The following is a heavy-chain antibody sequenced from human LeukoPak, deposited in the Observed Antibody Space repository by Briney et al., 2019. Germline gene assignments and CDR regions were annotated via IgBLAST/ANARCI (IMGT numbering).Heavy chain of an antibody. CDR2: ISGSGGST. J-gene: IGHJ4*02. CDR3: ARGFFGSGSYHPYYFDD. D-gene: IGHD3-10*01. CDR1: GFTFSSYA. Sequence: GGSLRLSCAASGFTFSSYAMSWVRQAPGKGLEWVSAISGSGGSTYYADSVKGRFTISRDNSKNTLYLQMNSLRAEDTAVYYCARGFFGSGSYHPYYFDDWGQGTLVTVSS. V-gene: IGHV3-23*01.